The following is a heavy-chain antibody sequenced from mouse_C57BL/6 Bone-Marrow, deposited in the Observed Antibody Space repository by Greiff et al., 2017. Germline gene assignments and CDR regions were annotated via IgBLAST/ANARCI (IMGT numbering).Heavy chain of an antibody. J-gene: IGHJ3*01. Sequence: QVQLKESGAELARPGASVKLSCKASGYTFTSYGISWVKQRTGQGLEWIGEIYPRSGNTYYNEQFKGKATLTADKSSSTAYMELRSLTSEDSAVYFCARSGSSLSWFAYWGQGTLVTVSA. CDR2: IYPRSGNT. V-gene: IGHV1-81*01. D-gene: IGHD1-1*01. CDR1: GYTFTSYG. CDR3: ARSGSSLSWFAY.